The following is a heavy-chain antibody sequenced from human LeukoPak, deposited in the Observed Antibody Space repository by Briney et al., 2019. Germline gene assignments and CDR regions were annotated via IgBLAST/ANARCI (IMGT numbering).Heavy chain of an antibody. J-gene: IGHJ4*02. CDR3: ARDCSGGSCYLYFDY. V-gene: IGHV1-18*01. CDR2: ISAYNGNT. Sequence: GASVKVSCKASGYTFTSYGISWVRQAPGQGLEWMGWISAYNGNTSYAQKLQGRVTMTTDTSTSTAYMELRSLRSDDTAVYYCARDCSGGSCYLYFDYWGQGTLVTVSS. D-gene: IGHD2-15*01. CDR1: GYTFTSYG.